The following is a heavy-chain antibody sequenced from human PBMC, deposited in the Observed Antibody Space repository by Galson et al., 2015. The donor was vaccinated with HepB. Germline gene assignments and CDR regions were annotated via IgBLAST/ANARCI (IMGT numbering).Heavy chain of an antibody. J-gene: IGHJ6*02. D-gene: IGHD2-2*01. Sequence: SVKVSCKASGGTLSSYAISWVRQAPGQGLEWMGWINPNSGGTNYAQKFQGRVTVTRDTAINTAYMELSRLRFDDTAVYYCARDHCISSGCYENYYYGMDVWGQGTTVTVSS. CDR1: GGTLSSYA. CDR3: ARDHCISSGCYENYYYGMDV. CDR2: INPNSGGT. V-gene: IGHV1-2*02.